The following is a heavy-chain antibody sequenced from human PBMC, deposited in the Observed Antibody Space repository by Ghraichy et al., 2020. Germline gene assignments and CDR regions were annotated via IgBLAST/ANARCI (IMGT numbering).Heavy chain of an antibody. CDR1: GFVFDDFG. Sequence: GGSLRLSCAASGFVFDDFGMSWVRQAPGRGLEWVSSINWDGESTTSADSVKGRFTVSRDNAMRLLYLQMHSLRADDTAFYFCARGSDITASGPLHFWGQGTLVIVSS. J-gene: IGHJ4*02. CDR3: ARGSDITASGPLHF. D-gene: IGHD5-12*01. V-gene: IGHV3-20*04. CDR2: INWDGEST.